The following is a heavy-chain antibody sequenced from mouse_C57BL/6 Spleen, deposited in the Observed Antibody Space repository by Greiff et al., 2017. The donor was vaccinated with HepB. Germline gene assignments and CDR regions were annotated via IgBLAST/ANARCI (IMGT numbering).Heavy chain of an antibody. CDR1: GYSFTGYY. D-gene: IGHD3-2*02. V-gene: IGHV1-42*01. J-gene: IGHJ4*01. Sequence: VQLQQSGPELVKPGASVKISCKASGYSFTGYYMNWVKQSPEKSLEWIGEINPSTGGTTYNQKFKAKATLTVDKSSSTAYMQLKSLTSEDSAVYYCARRASSGSYYAMDYWGQGTSVTVSS. CDR3: ARRASSGSYYAMDY. CDR2: INPSTGGT.